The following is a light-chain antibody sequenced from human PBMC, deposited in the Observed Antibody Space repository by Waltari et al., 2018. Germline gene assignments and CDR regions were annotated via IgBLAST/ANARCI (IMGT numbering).Light chain of an antibody. J-gene: IGKJ4*01. Sequence: DVHMNQVPSSLSASVGGRGTITCQATQDIRNHLNWYQQKPGKAPKLLVYDASRLQSGVPSRFGGSRSGTYFTFTISSLQAEDAATYYCQQYDKLPLTFGGGTKVDI. CDR2: DAS. CDR3: QQYDKLPLT. V-gene: IGKV1-33*01. CDR1: QDIRNH.